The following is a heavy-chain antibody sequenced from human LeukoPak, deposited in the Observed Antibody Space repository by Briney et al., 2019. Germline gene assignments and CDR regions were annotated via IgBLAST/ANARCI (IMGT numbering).Heavy chain of an antibody. Sequence: GGSLRLSCAASGFTFSSYEMNWVRQAPGKGLEWVSYISSSGSTIYYADSVKGRFTISRDNAKNSLYLQMNSLRAEDTAVYYCARGSKPTTVTTFIPGAFDIWGQGTMVTVSS. CDR2: ISSSGSTI. D-gene: IGHD4-17*01. CDR3: ARGSKPTTVTTFIPGAFDI. V-gene: IGHV3-48*03. J-gene: IGHJ3*02. CDR1: GFTFSSYE.